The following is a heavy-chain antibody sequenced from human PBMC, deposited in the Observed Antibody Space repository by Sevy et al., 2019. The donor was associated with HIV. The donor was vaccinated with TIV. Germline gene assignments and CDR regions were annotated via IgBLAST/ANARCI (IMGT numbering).Heavy chain of an antibody. CDR1: GYTFTGYY. V-gene: IGHV1-2*04. Sequence: ASVKVSCKASGYTFTGYYMHWVRQAPGQGLEWMGWINPNSGGTNYAQKFQGWVTMTRDTSISTAYMELGRLRSDDTAVYYGSRDLGPTTYVTVRGVVVPSNYYYYGMDVWGQGTTVTVSS. CDR3: SRDLGPTTYVTVRGVVVPSNYYYYGMDV. CDR2: INPNSGGT. J-gene: IGHJ6*02. D-gene: IGHD3-10*01.